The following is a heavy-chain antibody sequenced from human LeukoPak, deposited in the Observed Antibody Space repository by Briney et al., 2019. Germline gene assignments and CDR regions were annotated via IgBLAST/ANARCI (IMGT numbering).Heavy chain of an antibody. D-gene: IGHD6-13*01. CDR2: ISGSGGST. CDR1: GFTFSSYA. Sequence: GGSLRLSCAASGFTFSSYAMSWVRQAPGKGLEWVSAISGSGGSTYYADSVKGRFTISRDNSKNTLYLQTNSLRAEDTAVYYCAKVRGDAHAPSGIAAAGNFIDYWGQGTLVTVSS. CDR3: AKVRGDAHAPSGIAAAGNFIDY. V-gene: IGHV3-23*01. J-gene: IGHJ4*02.